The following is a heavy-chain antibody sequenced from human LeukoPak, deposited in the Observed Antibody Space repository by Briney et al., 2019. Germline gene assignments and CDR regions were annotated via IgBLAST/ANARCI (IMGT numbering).Heavy chain of an antibody. V-gene: IGHV3-21*01. CDR1: GFTFSSYS. Sequence: PGGSLRPSCAASGFTFSSYSMNWVRQAPGKGLEWVSSISSSSSYIYYADSVKGRFTISRDNAKNSLYLQMNSLRAEDTAVYYCARVPLYSPVFDYWGQGTLVTVSS. CDR3: ARVPLYSPVFDY. J-gene: IGHJ4*02. D-gene: IGHD3-16*01. CDR2: ISSSSSYI.